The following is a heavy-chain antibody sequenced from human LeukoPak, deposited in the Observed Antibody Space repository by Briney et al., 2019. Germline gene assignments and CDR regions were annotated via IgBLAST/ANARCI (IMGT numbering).Heavy chain of an antibody. CDR3: ASSFCSGGINCGHDY. CDR2: ISYDGSNK. D-gene: IGHD2-15*01. V-gene: IGHV3-30*03. CDR1: GLTFRNYG. Sequence: VGSLRLSCAASGLTFRNYGMHWVRQAPGKGLEWVAIISYDGSNKYYADSVKGRFTISRDNSKNTLYLQMNSLRAEDTAVYYCASSFCSGGINCGHDYWGQGTLVTVSS. J-gene: IGHJ4*02.